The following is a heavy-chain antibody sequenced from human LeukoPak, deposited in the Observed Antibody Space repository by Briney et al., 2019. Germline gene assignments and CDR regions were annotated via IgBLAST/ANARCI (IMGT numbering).Heavy chain of an antibody. J-gene: IGHJ4*02. V-gene: IGHV3-15*01. CDR2: IKSKTDGGTT. Sequence: GGSLRLSCAASGFTFSNAWMSWVRQAPGKGLEWVGRIKSKTDGGTTDYAAPVKGRFTISRDDSKNTLYLQMHSLKTEDTAVYYCPTGPRYDFWSGYRDYWGQGTLVTVSS. D-gene: IGHD3-3*01. CDR1: GFTFSNAW. CDR3: PTGPRYDFWSGYRDY.